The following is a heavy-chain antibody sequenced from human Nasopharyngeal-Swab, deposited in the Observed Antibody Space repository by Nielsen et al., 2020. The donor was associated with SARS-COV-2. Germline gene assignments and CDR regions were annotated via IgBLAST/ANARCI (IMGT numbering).Heavy chain of an antibody. D-gene: IGHD1-26*01. CDR2: INPNSGGT. J-gene: IGHJ6*04. CDR1: GYTFTGYY. CDR3: ARVWEPGGYYYYGMDV. Sequence: ASVKVSCKASGYTFTGYYMHWVRQAPGQGLEWMGWINPNSGGTNYAQKFQGRVTMTRDTSISTGYMELSRLRSDDTAVYYCARVWEPGGYYYYGMDVWGKGTTVTVSS. V-gene: IGHV1-2*02.